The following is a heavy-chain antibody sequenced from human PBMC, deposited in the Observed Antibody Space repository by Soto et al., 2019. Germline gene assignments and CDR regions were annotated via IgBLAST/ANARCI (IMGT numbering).Heavy chain of an antibody. V-gene: IGHV3-30*18. Sequence: QVQLVESGGGVVQPGRSLRLSCAASGFTFSSYCMHWVRQAPGKGLEWVAVISYDGSNKYYADSVKGRFTISRDNSKNTLYLQMNSLRAEDTAVYYCAKDSGYDFWYFDYWGQGTLVTVSS. CDR3: AKDSGYDFWYFDY. CDR1: GFTFSSYC. D-gene: IGHD5-12*01. J-gene: IGHJ4*02. CDR2: ISYDGSNK.